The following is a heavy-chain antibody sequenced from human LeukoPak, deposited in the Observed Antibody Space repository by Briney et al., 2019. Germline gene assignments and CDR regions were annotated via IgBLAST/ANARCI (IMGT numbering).Heavy chain of an antibody. CDR3: ARASTVGDDAFDI. J-gene: IGHJ3*02. Sequence: GGSLRLSCAASGFTFSSYSMNWVRQAPGKGLEWASSISSSSSYIYYADSVKGRFTISRDNAKNSLYLQMNSLRAEDTAVYYCARASTVGDDAFDIWGQGTMVTVSS. D-gene: IGHD3-16*01. CDR1: GFTFSSYS. V-gene: IGHV3-21*01. CDR2: ISSSSSYI.